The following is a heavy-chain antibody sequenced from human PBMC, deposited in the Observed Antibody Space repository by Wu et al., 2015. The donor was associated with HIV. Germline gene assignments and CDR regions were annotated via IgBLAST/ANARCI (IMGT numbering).Heavy chain of an antibody. CDR3: ARDLIAGGYSYNWFDP. V-gene: IGHV1-69*13. CDR1: GGTFTNYA. J-gene: IGHJ5*02. Sequence: VHLVQSGAEVKRPGSSVKVSCKASGGTFTNYAFSWVRQAPGQGLEWMGRIILIFGTTKYAQKFQGRLTITADESTSTVYMELSSLRSEDTAVYFCARDLIAGGYSYNWFDPWGQGTLLTVSS. CDR2: IILIFGTT. D-gene: IGHD2-21*01.